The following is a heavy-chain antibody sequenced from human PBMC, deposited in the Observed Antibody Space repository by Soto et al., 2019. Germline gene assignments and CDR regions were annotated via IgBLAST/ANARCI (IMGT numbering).Heavy chain of an antibody. J-gene: IGHJ4*02. D-gene: IGHD4-17*01. CDR2: IIPIFGTA. CDR1: GGTFSSYA. V-gene: IGHV1-69*01. CDR3: AYDYGDYGKQAY. Sequence: QVQLVQSGAEVKKPGSSVKVSCKASGGTFSSYAISWVRQAAGQVLEWMGGIIPIFGTANYAQKLQGRVTLTADESTSTAYMELSSLRSEDTAVYYCAYDYGDYGKQAYWGQGTLVTVSS.